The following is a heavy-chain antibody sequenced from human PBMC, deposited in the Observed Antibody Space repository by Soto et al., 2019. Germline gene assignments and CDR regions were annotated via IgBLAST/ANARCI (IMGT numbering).Heavy chain of an antibody. D-gene: IGHD3-22*01. J-gene: IGHJ4*02. CDR2: IYYSGST. CDR3: ARAPNPNYYDSSGSRDYFDY. CDR1: GGSISSGGYY. Sequence: PSESLSLTCTVSGGSISSGGYYWSWIRQHPGKGLEWIGYIYYSGSTYHNPSLKSRVTISVDTSKNQFSLKLSSVTAADTAVYYCARAPNPNYYDSSGSRDYFDYGGQGTLVTVSS. V-gene: IGHV4-31*03.